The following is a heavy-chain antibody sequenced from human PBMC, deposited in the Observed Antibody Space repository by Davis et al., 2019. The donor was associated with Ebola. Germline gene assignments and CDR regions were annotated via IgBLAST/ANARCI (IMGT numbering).Heavy chain of an antibody. CDR1: GFMFSTYG. CDR2: IRYDGSIK. V-gene: IGHV3-30*02. CDR3: AKQDDSGWYGIDDC. J-gene: IGHJ4*02. Sequence: GESLKISCAASGFMFSTYGLHWVRQAPGKGPEWVAYIRYDGSIKDHADSVKGRFTISRDNSKNTLYLQMNSLRAEDTAVYYCAKQDDSGWYGIDDCWGQGTLVTVSS. D-gene: IGHD6-19*01.